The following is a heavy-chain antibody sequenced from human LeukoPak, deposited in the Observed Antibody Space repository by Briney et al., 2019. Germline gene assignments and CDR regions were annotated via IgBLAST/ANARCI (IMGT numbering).Heavy chain of an antibody. V-gene: IGHV3-30*18. J-gene: IGHJ4*02. Sequence: GGSLRLSCAASGFTFSSYGMHWVRQAPGKGLEWVAVISYDGSNKYYADSVKGRFTISRDNSKNTLYLQMNSLRAEDTAVYYCAKDGGSYAAVAGYWGQGTLVTVSS. D-gene: IGHD6-19*01. CDR2: ISYDGSNK. CDR1: GFTFSSYG. CDR3: AKDGGSYAAVAGY.